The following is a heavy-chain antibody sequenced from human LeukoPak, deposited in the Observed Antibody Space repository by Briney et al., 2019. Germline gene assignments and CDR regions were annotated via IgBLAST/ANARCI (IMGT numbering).Heavy chain of an antibody. CDR3: ARAPTVLVGYCSSSSCQADY. J-gene: IGHJ4*02. CDR1: GFTFSSYS. CDR2: ISTSGSYI. D-gene: IGHD2-2*01. Sequence: SGGSLRLSCAASGFTFSSYSMNWVRQAPGKGLEWVSSISTSGSYIYYADSVKGRFTISRDNAENSLYLQMNSLRVEDTAVYYCARAPTVLVGYCSSSSCQADYWGQGTLVTVSS. V-gene: IGHV3-21*01.